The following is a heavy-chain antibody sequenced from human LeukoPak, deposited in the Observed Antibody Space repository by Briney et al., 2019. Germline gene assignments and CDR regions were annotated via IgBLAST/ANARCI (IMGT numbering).Heavy chain of an antibody. CDR2: INSDGSST. J-gene: IGHJ4*02. Sequence: GGSLRLSCAASGFTFSSYWMHWVRQAPGKGLVWVSRINSDGSSTMHADSVKGRFTISRDNAKNTLYLEMNSLRAEDTAVYYCARDRNSSSCFDYWGQGTLVTVSS. D-gene: IGHD6-13*01. CDR1: GFTFSSYW. V-gene: IGHV3-74*03. CDR3: ARDRNSSSCFDY.